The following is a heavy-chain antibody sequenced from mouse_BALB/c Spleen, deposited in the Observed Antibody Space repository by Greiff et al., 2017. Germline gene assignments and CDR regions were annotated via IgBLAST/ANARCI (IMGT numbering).Heavy chain of an antibody. Sequence: EVQVVESGGGLVKPGGSLKLSCAASGFTFSDYYMYWVRQTPEKRLEWVATISDGGSYTYYPDSVKGRFTISRDNAKNNLYLQMSSLKSEDTAMYYCARDQVRRRNYAMDYWGQGTSVTVSS. CDR3: ARDQVRRRNYAMDY. CDR1: GFTFSDYY. V-gene: IGHV5-4*02. CDR2: ISDGGSYT. D-gene: IGHD3-2*02. J-gene: IGHJ4*01.